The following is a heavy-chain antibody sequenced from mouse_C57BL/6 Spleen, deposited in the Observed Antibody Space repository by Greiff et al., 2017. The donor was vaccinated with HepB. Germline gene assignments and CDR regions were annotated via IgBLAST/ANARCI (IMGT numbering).Heavy chain of an antibody. V-gene: IGHV1-55*01. D-gene: IGHD1-1*01. Sequence: VQLQQSGAELVKPGASVKMSCKASGYTFTSYWITWVKQRPGQGLEWIGDIYPGSGSTNYNEKFKSKATLTVDTSSSTAYMQLSSLTSEDSAVYYCARRSRDYYGSSYLDYWGQGTTLTVSS. CDR2: IYPGSGST. J-gene: IGHJ2*01. CDR1: GYTFTSYW. CDR3: ARRSRDYYGSSYLDY.